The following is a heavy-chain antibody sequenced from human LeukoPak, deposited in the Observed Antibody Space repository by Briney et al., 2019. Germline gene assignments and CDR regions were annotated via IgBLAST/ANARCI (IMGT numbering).Heavy chain of an antibody. V-gene: IGHV4-4*07. CDR1: GGSISSYY. Sequence: PSETLSLTCTVSGGSISSYYWSWIRQPVGKGLERIGRIYTSGSTNYNPSLKSRVTMSVDTSKNQFSLKLSSVTAADTAVYYCARNYYGSGSYYVDYWGQGTLVTVSS. CDR2: IYTSGST. CDR3: ARNYYGSGSYYVDY. J-gene: IGHJ4*02. D-gene: IGHD3-10*01.